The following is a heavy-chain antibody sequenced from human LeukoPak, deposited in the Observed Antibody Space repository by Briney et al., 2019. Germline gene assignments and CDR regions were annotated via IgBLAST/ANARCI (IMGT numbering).Heavy chain of an antibody. J-gene: IGHJ4*02. V-gene: IGHV3-7*05. CDR2: INEDGSDK. CDR3: ATWSNAWEFDY. Sequence: PGGSLRLSCAASGFTFSSYGMHWVRQAPGKGLEWVAHINEDGSDKYYVDSVTGRFRISRDSTKNSLYLQMSSLRAEDTAVYYCATWSNAWEFDYWGQGTLVSVSS. D-gene: IGHD1-26*01. CDR1: GFTFSSYG.